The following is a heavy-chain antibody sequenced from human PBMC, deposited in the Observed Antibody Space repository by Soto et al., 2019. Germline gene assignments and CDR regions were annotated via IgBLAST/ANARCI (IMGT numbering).Heavy chain of an antibody. CDR2: IYRTGST. J-gene: IGHJ4*02. V-gene: IGHV4-4*02. Sequence: SETLSLTCAVSGDSFTSNNWWTWVRQPPGQGLEWIGEIYRTGSTNYNPPLKSRVTISLDKSENQFSLKVTSLTAADTAVYYCASRDPGTSVDYWGQGTLVTVSS. D-gene: IGHD1-7*01. CDR3: ASRDPGTSVDY. CDR1: GDSFTSNNW.